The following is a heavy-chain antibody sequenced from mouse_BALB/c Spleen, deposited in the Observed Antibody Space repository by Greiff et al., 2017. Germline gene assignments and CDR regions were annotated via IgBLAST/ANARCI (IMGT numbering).Heavy chain of an antibody. J-gene: IGHJ2*01. D-gene: IGHD3-2*01. CDR2: IDPFNGGT. Sequence: EVQGVESGPELMKPGASVKISCKASGYSFTSYYMHWVKQSHGKSLEWIGYIDPFNGGTSYNQKFKGKATLTVDKSSSTAYMHLSSLTSEDSAVYYCARDSSGYYFDYWGQGTTLTVSS. CDR1: GYSFTSYY. CDR3: ARDSSGYYFDY. V-gene: IGHV1S135*01.